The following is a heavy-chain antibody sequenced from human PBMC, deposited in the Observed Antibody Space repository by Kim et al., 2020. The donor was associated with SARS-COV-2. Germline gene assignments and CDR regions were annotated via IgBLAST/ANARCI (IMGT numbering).Heavy chain of an antibody. J-gene: IGHJ4*02. V-gene: IGHV3-23*01. Sequence: ASSEQGRFTISRDTSKTTLYLQMNRLRVEDTAVYYCAKDTLITVITVSDYWGQGTLVTVSS. CDR3: AKDTLITVITVSDY. D-gene: IGHD4-17*01.